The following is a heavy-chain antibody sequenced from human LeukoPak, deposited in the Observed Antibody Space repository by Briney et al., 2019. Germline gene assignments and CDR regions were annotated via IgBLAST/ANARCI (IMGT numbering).Heavy chain of an antibody. V-gene: IGHV3-53*01. CDR1: GFTIYRDF. Sequence: GRSLRLSCAASGFTIYRDFMIWGRHARVKGLQWVSKIQGVETTYADSVKGRFTISRDDYKNTLYLQMNSLRVEDTAVYYCATRGAWGQGTLVTVSS. J-gene: IGHJ5*02. CDR3: ATRGA. CDR2: IQGVET.